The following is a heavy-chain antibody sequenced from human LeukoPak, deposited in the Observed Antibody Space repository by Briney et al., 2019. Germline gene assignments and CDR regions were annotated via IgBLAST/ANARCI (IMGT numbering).Heavy chain of an antibody. J-gene: IGHJ1*01. CDR1: GYTFTGSY. V-gene: IGHV1-2*02. CDR3: ARDWAWEQVWSHH. Sequence: ASVKVSCKASGYTFTGSYMHWVRQAPGQGLEWMGWINPNSGGTNYAQKFQGRVTMTRDTSISTAYMELNSLRSDDTAVYYCARDWAWEQVWSHHWGQGTLVTVSS. CDR2: INPNSGGT. D-gene: IGHD1-26*01.